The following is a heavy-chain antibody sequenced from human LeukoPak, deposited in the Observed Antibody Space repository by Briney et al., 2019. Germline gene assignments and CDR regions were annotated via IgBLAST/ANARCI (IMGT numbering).Heavy chain of an antibody. D-gene: IGHD2-15*01. V-gene: IGHV1-18*01. CDR1: GYTFNSYG. Sequence: GASVKVSCKASGYTFNSYGISWVRQAPGQGLEWMGCISAYNGNTNYAQKLQGRVTMTTAASTSKAYRELRSLRSDDTAVYYCASKLGYCSGGSCYLLHWGQGTLVTVSS. J-gene: IGHJ4*02. CDR2: ISAYNGNT. CDR3: ASKLGYCSGGSCYLLH.